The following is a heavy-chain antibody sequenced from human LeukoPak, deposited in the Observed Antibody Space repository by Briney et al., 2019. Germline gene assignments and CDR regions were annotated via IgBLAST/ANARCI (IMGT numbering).Heavy chain of an antibody. D-gene: IGHD3-10*01. J-gene: IGHJ4*02. V-gene: IGHV3-23*01. CDR3: AKKILGISYCFDY. Sequence: GGSLRLSCAASGFTFSTFAMIWVRQPPGKGLEWVSSIFPSGGEIHYADSVRGRFTISRDNSKNTIYLQMNSLRAEDTAVYYCAKKILGISYCFDYWGQGTLVTVSS. CDR1: GFTFSTFA. CDR2: IFPSGGEI.